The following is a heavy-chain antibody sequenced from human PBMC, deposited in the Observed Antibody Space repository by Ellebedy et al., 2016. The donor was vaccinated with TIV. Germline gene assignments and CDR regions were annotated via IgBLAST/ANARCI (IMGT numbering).Heavy chain of an antibody. CDR1: GYSFTTYW. V-gene: IGHV5-10-1*01. D-gene: IGHD5-12*01. Sequence: GGSLRLSCAGSGYSFTTYWINWVRQMPGKGLKWMGRIDPSDSFTDYSPSFQGLVNITVDKSINTAYLHYRTLQASDTGIYYCARVGATIRGYNWFDPWGQGTLVTVSS. CDR3: ARVGATIRGYNWFDP. CDR2: IDPSDSFT. J-gene: IGHJ5*02.